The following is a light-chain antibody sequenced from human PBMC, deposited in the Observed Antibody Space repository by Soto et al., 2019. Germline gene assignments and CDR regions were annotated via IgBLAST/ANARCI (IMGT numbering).Light chain of an antibody. Sequence: DIQMTQSPSTLSATAGDRVTITCRASQSISSGLAWYQQKPGKAPKVLIYDASSLQSGVPSRFSGSGSGTEFTLTISSLQPEDFAIYYCQQYNSYSPWTFGQGTKVDIK. CDR2: DAS. V-gene: IGKV1-5*01. CDR3: QQYNSYSPWT. J-gene: IGKJ1*01. CDR1: QSISSG.